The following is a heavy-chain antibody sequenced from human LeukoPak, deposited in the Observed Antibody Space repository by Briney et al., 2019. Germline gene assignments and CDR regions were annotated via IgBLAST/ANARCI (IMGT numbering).Heavy chain of an antibody. CDR2: ITGSGGDT. J-gene: IGHJ4*02. D-gene: IGHD4-17*01. CDR1: GFTFNNYA. V-gene: IGHV3-23*01. CDR3: ARDYYGAVPFDY. Sequence: PGGSLRLSCAASGFTFNNYAMSWVRHTPGKGLEWVSAITGSGGDTYHADSVKGRFTISRDNSKKTLYLQMNSLRAEDTAVYYCARDYYGAVPFDYWGQGTLVTVSS.